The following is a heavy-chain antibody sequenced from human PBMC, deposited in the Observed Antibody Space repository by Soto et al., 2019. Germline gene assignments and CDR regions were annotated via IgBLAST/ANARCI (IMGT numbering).Heavy chain of an antibody. J-gene: IGHJ4*02. CDR1: GFTFSSYS. CDR3: ARDWEWIQLWLFVY. V-gene: IGHV3-21*01. CDR2: ISSSSSYI. Sequence: EVQLVESGGGLVKPGGSLRLSCAASGFTFSSYSMNWVRQAPGKGLEWVSSISSSSSYIYYADSVKGRFTISRDNAKNSLYLQMSSLGAEDTAVYYCARDWEWIQLWLFVYWGQGTLVTVSS. D-gene: IGHD5-18*01.